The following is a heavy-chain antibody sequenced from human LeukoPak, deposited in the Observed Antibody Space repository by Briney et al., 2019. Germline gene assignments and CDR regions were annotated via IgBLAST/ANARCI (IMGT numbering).Heavy chain of an antibody. J-gene: IGHJ4*02. Sequence: GESLKISCQGSGYSFTSYWIGWVRQMPGKGLAWMGIIYPGDSDTRYSPSFQGQVTISADKSISTAYLQWSSLKASDTAMYYCARQFDSSGYYWYYWGQGTLVTVSS. D-gene: IGHD3-22*01. V-gene: IGHV5-51*01. CDR1: GYSFTSYW. CDR2: IYPGDSDT. CDR3: ARQFDSSGYYWYY.